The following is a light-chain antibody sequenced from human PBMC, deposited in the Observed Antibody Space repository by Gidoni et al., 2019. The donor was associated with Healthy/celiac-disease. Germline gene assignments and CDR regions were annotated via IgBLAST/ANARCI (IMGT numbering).Light chain of an antibody. V-gene: IGKV3-20*01. CDR2: GAS. CDR3: QQYGSSPYT. CDR1: QSVSSTY. J-gene: IGKJ2*01. Sequence: ETVLTQSPGTLSLSPGERATLSCRASQSVSSTYVAWYQQKPGQAPRLLIYGASSRATVIPDRCSGSGAGTYFTLTISRLDPDDFAVYYCQQYGSSPYTFGQGTRLEIK.